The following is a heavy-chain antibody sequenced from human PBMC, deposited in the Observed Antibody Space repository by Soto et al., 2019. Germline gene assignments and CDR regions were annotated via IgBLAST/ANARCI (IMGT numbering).Heavy chain of an antibody. V-gene: IGHV1-3*04. D-gene: IGHD4-17*01. Sequence: QVQLVQSGAEVKQPGASVKVSCKSSGYTFTHYAMNWVRQAPGQGLEWLGWINTDNGTTAFSHKFQGSVSITMDTSSGTAYVALRSLISDDTAAYYCARQGYSRILRDTFDIWGQGTLVSVAS. CDR1: GYTFTHYA. CDR3: ARQGYSRILRDTFDI. J-gene: IGHJ3*02. CDR2: INTDNGTT.